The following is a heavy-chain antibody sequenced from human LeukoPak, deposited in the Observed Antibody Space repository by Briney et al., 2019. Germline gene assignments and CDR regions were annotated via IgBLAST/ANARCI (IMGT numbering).Heavy chain of an antibody. Sequence: SENLSRTCSGSGVSISSYYWSWIRQPPGQGLEWIGYIYYSGSTNYNPSLKSRVTISVDTSKDQCSLKLSSVTAADTAVYYCAREKYSSSSRPGVGFDYWGQGTLVTVSS. D-gene: IGHD6-6*01. CDR3: AREKYSSSSRPGVGFDY. CDR1: GVSISSYY. J-gene: IGHJ4*02. CDR2: IYYSGST. V-gene: IGHV4-59*01.